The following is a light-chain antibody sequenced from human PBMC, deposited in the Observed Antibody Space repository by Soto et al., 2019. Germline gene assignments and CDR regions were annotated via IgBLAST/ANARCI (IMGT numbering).Light chain of an antibody. V-gene: IGLV2-14*01. CDR3: SSYTGSSSLEV. CDR2: EVS. J-gene: IGLJ1*01. Sequence: QSVLTQPASVPGSPGQSITISCTGTSSDVGGYDYVSWYQQHPGKAPKLMIYEVSNRPSGVSNRFSGSKYANTASLTISGLQTEDEADYSCSSYTGSSSLEVFGTGTKVTVL. CDR1: SSDVGGYDY.